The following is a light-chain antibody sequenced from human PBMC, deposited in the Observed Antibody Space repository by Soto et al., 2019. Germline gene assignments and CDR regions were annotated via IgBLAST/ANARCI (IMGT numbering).Light chain of an antibody. J-gene: IGKJ2*01. CDR1: QTFNNY. CDR2: AAT. V-gene: IGKV1-39*01. CDR3: QQSYTSQQT. Sequence: DIQMPQSPSSLSASVGDTVSITCRAGQTFNNYLNWYQHKPGKVPKLLIYAATALQSGGPSRFSASASGTDFTLTIINVQPEDCGTYYCQQSYTSQQTFGQGTKLEI.